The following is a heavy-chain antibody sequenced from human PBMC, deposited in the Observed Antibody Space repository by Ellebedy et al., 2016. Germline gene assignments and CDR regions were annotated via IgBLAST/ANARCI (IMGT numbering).Heavy chain of an antibody. Sequence: ASVKVSXXASGYTFTSYYMHWVRQAPGQGLEWMGWMNPNSGNTGYAQKFQGRVTMTRNTSISTAYMELRSLRSDDTAVYYCARDSLGKGYCSGGSCYAFDYWGQGTLVTVSS. CDR2: MNPNSGNT. CDR1: GYTFTSYY. CDR3: ARDSLGKGYCSGGSCYAFDY. J-gene: IGHJ4*02. V-gene: IGHV1-8*02. D-gene: IGHD2-15*01.